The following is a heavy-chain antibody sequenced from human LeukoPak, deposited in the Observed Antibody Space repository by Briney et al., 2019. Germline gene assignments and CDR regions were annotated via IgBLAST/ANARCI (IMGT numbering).Heavy chain of an antibody. V-gene: IGHV1-69*05. CDR3: ARDRGYSYGLDY. D-gene: IGHD5-18*01. J-gene: IGHJ4*02. Sequence: PVKVSCKASGGTFSSYAISWVRQAPGQGLEWMGGIIPIFGTANYAQKFQGRVTITTDESTSTAYMELSSLRSEDTAVYYCARDRGYSYGLDYWGQGTLVTVSS. CDR1: GGTFSSYA. CDR2: IIPIFGTA.